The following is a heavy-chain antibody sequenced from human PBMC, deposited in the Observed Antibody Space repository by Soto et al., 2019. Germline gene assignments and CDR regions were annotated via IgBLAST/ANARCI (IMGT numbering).Heavy chain of an antibody. J-gene: IGHJ6*03. D-gene: IGHD6-6*01. Sequence: QVQLVQSGAEVKKPGASVKVSCKASGYTFTSYGISWVRQAPGQGLEWMGWISAYNGNTNYAQKLQGRVTMTTGTSTSTAYMGLRSLRSDDTAVYYCASVRQLVTRPFYYMDVWGKGTTVTVSS. CDR2: ISAYNGNT. CDR1: GYTFTSYG. CDR3: ASVRQLVTRPFYYMDV. V-gene: IGHV1-18*01.